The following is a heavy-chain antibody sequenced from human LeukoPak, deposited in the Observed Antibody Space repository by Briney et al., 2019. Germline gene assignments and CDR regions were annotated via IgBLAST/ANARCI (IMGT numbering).Heavy chain of an antibody. D-gene: IGHD5-12*01. J-gene: IGHJ3*02. CDR3: ARVYGSGYDFRGAFDI. CDR2: INHSGST. CDR1: GGSFSDYY. Sequence: SETLSLTCAVYGGSFSDYYWSWIRQPPGKGLEWIGEINHSGSTNYNPSLKSRVTISVDTSKNQFSLKLSSVTAADTAVYYCARVYGSGYDFRGAFDIWDQGTMVTVSS. V-gene: IGHV4-34*01.